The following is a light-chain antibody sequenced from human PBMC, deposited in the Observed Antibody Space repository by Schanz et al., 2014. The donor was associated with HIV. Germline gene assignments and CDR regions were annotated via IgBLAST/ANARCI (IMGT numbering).Light chain of an antibody. CDR2: VTH. CDR1: ASNIGHNY. V-gene: IGLV1-51*01. Sequence: QSVLTQPPSVSAAPGQRVTISCSGSASNIGHNYVSWFQQFPGTAPKLLIYVTHQRPSEIPDRFSGSKTGTSATLAITGLQTEDEADYYCATWDSILNAVVFGGGTKL. CDR3: ATWDSILNAVV. J-gene: IGLJ2*01.